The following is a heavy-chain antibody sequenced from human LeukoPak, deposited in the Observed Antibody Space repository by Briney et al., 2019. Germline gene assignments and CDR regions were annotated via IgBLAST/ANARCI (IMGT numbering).Heavy chain of an antibody. D-gene: IGHD3-3*01. CDR3: ARSWESITIFGVVFDY. CDR1: GYTFTSYG. V-gene: IGHV1-18*01. Sequence: GASVKVSCKASGYTFTSYGISWVRQAPGQGLEWMGWISAYNGNTNYAQKLQGRVTMTTDTSTSTAYMELRSLRSDDTAVYYCARSWESITIFGVVFDYWGQGTLVTVSS. J-gene: IGHJ4*02. CDR2: ISAYNGNT.